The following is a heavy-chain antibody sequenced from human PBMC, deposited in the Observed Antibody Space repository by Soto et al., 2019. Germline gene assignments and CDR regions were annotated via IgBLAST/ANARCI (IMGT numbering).Heavy chain of an antibody. V-gene: IGHV4-39*01. CDR3: ARPRIVPPILKAFHI. CDR2: IYYSGST. CDR1: GGSISSSRYY. D-gene: IGHD5-12*01. J-gene: IGHJ3*02. Sequence: SETLSLTCTVSGGSISSSRYYWGWIRQPPGKGLEWIGSIYYSGSTYYNPSLKSRVTISVDTSKNQFSLKLSSVTAADTAVYYCARPRIVPPILKAFHISGQGTIVTVS.